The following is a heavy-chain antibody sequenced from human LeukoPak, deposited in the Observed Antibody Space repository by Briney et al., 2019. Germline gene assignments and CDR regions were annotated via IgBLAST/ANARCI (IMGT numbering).Heavy chain of an antibody. CDR1: GFTVSSNY. J-gene: IGHJ5*02. Sequence: PGGSLRLSCAASGFTVSSNYMSWVRQAPGKGLEWVSVIYSGGRTYYADSVKGRFTISRDNSKNTLYLQMNSLRAEDTAVYYCARDTVRGSHYLAPDTWGQGTLVTVSS. V-gene: IGHV3-53*01. CDR3: ARDTVRGSHYLAPDT. D-gene: IGHD3-10*01. CDR2: IYSGGRT.